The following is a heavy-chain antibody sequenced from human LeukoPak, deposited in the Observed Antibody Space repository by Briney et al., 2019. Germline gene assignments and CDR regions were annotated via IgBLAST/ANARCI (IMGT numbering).Heavy chain of an antibody. D-gene: IGHD6-25*01. CDR2: INPGDGST. CDR1: GYTFTSNY. V-gene: IGHV1-46*01. CDR3: ARAAVHYNSVMDV. Sequence: ASVKVSCKASGYTFTSNYIHWVRQAPGQGLEWMGIINPGDGSTSYAQKFQGRVTVTRDTSTSTVYMDLSSLRSEDTAVYYCARAAVHYNSVMDVWGQGTTVTVSS. J-gene: IGHJ6*02.